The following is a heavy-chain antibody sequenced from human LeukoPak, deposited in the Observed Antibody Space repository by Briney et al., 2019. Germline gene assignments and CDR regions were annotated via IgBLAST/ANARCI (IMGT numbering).Heavy chain of an antibody. D-gene: IGHD3-22*01. CDR2: INPSGGST. J-gene: IGHJ4*02. CDR3: ARDQGVTMIEPPDY. CDR1: GYTFTSYY. Sequence: ASVKVSCKASGYTFTSYYMHWVRRAPGQGLEWMGIINPSGGSTNYAQKFQGRVTMTRDTSTSTVCMELSSLRSEDTAVYYCARDQGVTMIEPPDYWGQGTLVTVSS. V-gene: IGHV1-46*01.